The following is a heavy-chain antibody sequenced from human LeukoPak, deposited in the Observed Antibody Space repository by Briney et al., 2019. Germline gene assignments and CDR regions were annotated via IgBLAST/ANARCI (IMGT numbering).Heavy chain of an antibody. J-gene: IGHJ4*02. CDR2: IYYSGST. D-gene: IGHD2-2*01. Sequence: SETLSLTCTVSGGSISSSSYYWGWIRQPPGKGLEWIGSIYYSGSTYYNPSLKSRVTISVDTSKNQFSLKLSSVTAADTAVYCCTGYCSSTSCYLFDYWGQGTLVTVSS. CDR3: TGYCSSTSCYLFDY. V-gene: IGHV4-39*01. CDR1: GGSISSSSYY.